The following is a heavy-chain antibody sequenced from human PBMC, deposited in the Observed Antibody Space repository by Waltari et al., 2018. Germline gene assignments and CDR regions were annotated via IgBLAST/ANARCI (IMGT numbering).Heavy chain of an antibody. CDR3: AKRGSPTYDSTWFFDL. CDR1: GFTFSAYA. Sequence: EVQLLESGGGLVQPGGSLRLYCAASGFTFSAYAMSWVSKAPGKGLQWVSAIGTSGAIAYYADSVNGRFTISIDNSKNTLYLQMSSLRAEDTALYVCAKRGSPTYDSTWFFDLWGRGTLVTVSS. J-gene: IGHJ2*01. D-gene: IGHD3-22*01. CDR2: IGTSGAIA. V-gene: IGHV3-23*01.